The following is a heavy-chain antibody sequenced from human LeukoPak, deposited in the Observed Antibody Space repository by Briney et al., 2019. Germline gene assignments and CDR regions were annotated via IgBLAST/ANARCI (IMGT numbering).Heavy chain of an antibody. CDR3: ARDPPAVAANTYG. CDR2: IYSGGTT. D-gene: IGHD6-6*01. Sequence: PGGSLRLPCAASGVTVGNNYMNWVRQAPGKGLEWVSLIYSGGTTHYADSVKGRFTISRDNSKNTLYLQMNSLRVDDTAVYYCARDPPAVAANTYGWGQGTLVTVSS. V-gene: IGHV3-66*01. CDR1: GVTVGNNY. J-gene: IGHJ4*02.